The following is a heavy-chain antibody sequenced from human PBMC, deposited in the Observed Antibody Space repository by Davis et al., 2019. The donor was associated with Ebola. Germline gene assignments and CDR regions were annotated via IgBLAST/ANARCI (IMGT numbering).Heavy chain of an antibody. CDR3: ARGFGGQQTYDS. J-gene: IGHJ4*02. CDR2: INHSGST. V-gene: IGHV4-34*01. CDR1: GGSFSDYF. Sequence: SETLSLTCAVYGGSFSDYFWTWIRQPPGEGLEWLGEINHSGSTNYNSSLKSRVTISVDTSKNQFSLSLRSVTAADTAVYYCARGFGGQQTYDSWGQGNLVTVSS. D-gene: IGHD6-13*01.